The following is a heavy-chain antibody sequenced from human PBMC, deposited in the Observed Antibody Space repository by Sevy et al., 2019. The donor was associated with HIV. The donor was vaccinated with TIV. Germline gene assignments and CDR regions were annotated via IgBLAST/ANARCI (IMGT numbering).Heavy chain of an antibody. CDR2: ISYDRSDK. V-gene: IGHV3-30*06. Sequence: GGSLRLSCAASGFTFGSYGMHWVRQAPGKGLEWVAYISYDRSDKNYADSVKCRFTISRDNSKNTVFLQLNSLRPEDTAVYYCARVFSSYYFDYWGQGTLVTVSS. CDR1: GFTFGSYG. CDR3: ARVFSSYYFDY. J-gene: IGHJ4*02.